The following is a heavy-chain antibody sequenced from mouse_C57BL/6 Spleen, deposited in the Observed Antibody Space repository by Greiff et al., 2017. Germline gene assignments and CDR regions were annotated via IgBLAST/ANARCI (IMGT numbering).Heavy chain of an antibody. CDR3: ARTEGGYDYVVFDY. CDR2: INPSNGGT. D-gene: IGHD2-4*01. V-gene: IGHV1-53*01. J-gene: IGHJ2*01. Sequence: QVQLQQPGTELVKPGASVKLSCKASGYTFTSYWMHWVKQRPGQGLEWIGNINPSNGGTNYNEKFKSKATLTVDKSSSTAYMQLSSLTSEDAAVYYCARTEGGYDYVVFDYWGQGTTLTVSS. CDR1: GYTFTSYW.